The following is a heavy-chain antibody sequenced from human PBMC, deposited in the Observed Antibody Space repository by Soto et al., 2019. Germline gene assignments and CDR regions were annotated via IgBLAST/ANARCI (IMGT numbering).Heavy chain of an antibody. CDR2: IYYSGNA. Sequence: PSETLSLTCTVSGGSISSSSYYWGWIRQPPGKGLEWIGSIYYSGNAYYNPSLKSRVTISVDTAKNQFSLKLSSVTAADTAVYYCARGPGTMAKIDYWGQGTLVTVSS. CDR1: GGSISSSSYY. CDR3: ARGPGTMAKIDY. D-gene: IGHD3-10*01. V-gene: IGHV4-39*01. J-gene: IGHJ4*02.